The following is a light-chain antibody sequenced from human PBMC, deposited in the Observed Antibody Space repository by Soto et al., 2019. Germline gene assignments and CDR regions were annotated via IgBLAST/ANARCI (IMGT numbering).Light chain of an antibody. J-gene: IGLJ1*01. CDR2: DVT. CDR3: SSYVGDSAYA. Sequence: QSALSQPASVSGSPGQSITISCTGTSSDVGGFEYVSWYQHQPGKAPKLIIYDVTKRPSGVSNRFSGSKSGNTASLTISGIQAEDEGDYYCSSYVGDSAYAFGTGTKVTVL. CDR1: SSDVGGFEY. V-gene: IGLV2-14*01.